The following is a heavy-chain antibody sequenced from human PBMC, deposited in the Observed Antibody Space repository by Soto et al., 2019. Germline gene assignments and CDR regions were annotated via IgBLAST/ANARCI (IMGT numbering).Heavy chain of an antibody. Sequence: PGESLKISCQGPGYSLITYWIAWVRQMPGKGLECMGVIYPGDSDTRYRPPFQGQVTISVDKSISTAYLQWSSLKASDTAMYYCARLDGAFDIWGQGTMVTVSS. V-gene: IGHV5-51*01. CDR2: IYPGDSDT. CDR3: ARLDGAFDI. CDR1: GYSLITYW. J-gene: IGHJ3*02.